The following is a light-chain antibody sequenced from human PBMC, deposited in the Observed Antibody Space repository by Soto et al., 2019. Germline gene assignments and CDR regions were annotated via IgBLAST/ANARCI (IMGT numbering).Light chain of an antibody. CDR1: QGISIA. J-gene: IGKJ2*01. V-gene: IGKV1D-13*01. CDR3: QQFNNYLVA. Sequence: AIQLTKSPSSLSASVGDRVTITCRASQGISIALAWYQQKPGKAPKLLIYDASSLESGVPSRFSGSGSGTDFTLTISSLQPEDFATYYCQQFNNYLVAFGQGTKLEIK. CDR2: DAS.